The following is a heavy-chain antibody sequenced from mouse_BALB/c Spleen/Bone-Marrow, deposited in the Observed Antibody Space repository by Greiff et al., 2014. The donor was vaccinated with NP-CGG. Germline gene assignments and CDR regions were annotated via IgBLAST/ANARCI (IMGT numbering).Heavy chain of an antibody. CDR2: IYPGNLNT. CDR3: AREANWNFDY. V-gene: IGHV1S56*01. D-gene: IGHD4-1*01. Sequence: VQLVESGPELVEPGASVRISCKASGYTFTSYYIHWVKQKPGQGLEWIGWIYPGNLNTKYNEKFKGKATLTADKSSSTAYMQLSSLTSEDSAVYFCAREANWNFDYWGQGTTLTVSS. CDR1: GYTFTSYY. J-gene: IGHJ2*01.